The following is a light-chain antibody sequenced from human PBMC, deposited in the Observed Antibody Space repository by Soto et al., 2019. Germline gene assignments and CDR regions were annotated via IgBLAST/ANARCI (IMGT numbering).Light chain of an antibody. Sequence: EIVLTQSPATLSLSPGERATLSCRASQSVSSYLAWYQQKPGQAPRLLIYDASNRATGIPARFSGSGSGTDFTLTISRLEPEDFAVYHCQHYNYWPYTFGQGTKVDIK. CDR2: DAS. J-gene: IGKJ2*01. CDR1: QSVSSY. CDR3: QHYNYWPYT. V-gene: IGKV3-11*01.